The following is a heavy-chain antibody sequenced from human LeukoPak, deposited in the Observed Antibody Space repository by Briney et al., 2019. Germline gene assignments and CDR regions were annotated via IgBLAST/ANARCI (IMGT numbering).Heavy chain of an antibody. CDR2: ISSTGGTI. CDR1: GFTFSGYA. D-gene: IGHD3-22*01. V-gene: IGHV3-48*03. J-gene: IGHJ4*02. CDR3: VRDSSGYQ. Sequence: GGSLRFSCAASGFTFSGYAMNWVRQAPGKGLEWLSHISSTGGTIYYADSGKGRLTVSRDNGKASLYLEMNSLRVEDMAVYYCVRDSSGYQWGQGTLVTVSS.